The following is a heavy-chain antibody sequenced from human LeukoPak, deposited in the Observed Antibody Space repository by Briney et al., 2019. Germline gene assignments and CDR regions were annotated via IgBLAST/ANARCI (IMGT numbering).Heavy chain of an antibody. Sequence: GGSLRLSCAASGFTFISYAMSGVRQAPGRGREWVSVVSGSGGSTYYADSVKGRFTISRDNSKNTLYLQMNSLRAEDTAAYYCAKETEAAAGPLDYWGQGTLVTVSS. J-gene: IGHJ4*02. V-gene: IGHV3-23*01. D-gene: IGHD6-13*01. CDR1: GFTFISYA. CDR2: VSGSGGST. CDR3: AKETEAAAGPLDY.